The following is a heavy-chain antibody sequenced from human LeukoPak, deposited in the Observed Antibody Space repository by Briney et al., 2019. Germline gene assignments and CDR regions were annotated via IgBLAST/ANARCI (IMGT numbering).Heavy chain of an antibody. Sequence: SVKVSCKASGGTFSSYAISWVRQAPGQGLEWMGGIIPIFGTANYAQKFQGRVTITADESTSTAYMELSSLRSEDTAVYYCARGRDYCYYDSSGYYGSFDYWGQGTLVTVSS. J-gene: IGHJ4*02. CDR1: GGTFSSYA. CDR2: IIPIFGTA. CDR3: ARGRDYCYYDSSGYYGSFDY. D-gene: IGHD3-22*01. V-gene: IGHV1-69*13.